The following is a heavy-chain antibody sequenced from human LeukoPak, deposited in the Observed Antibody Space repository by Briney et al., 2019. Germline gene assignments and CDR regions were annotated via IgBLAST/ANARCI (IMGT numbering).Heavy chain of an antibody. Sequence: SETLSLTCAVSGGSISSAGSSWSWIRQPPGKALEWIGYIYDSGSTYYNPSLKSRVTISVDRSKNQFSLKLSSVTAADTAVYYRARKAFSSLSFDYWGQGTLVTVSS. CDR3: ARKAFSSLSFDY. D-gene: IGHD6-13*01. J-gene: IGHJ4*02. V-gene: IGHV4-30-2*01. CDR2: IYDSGST. CDR1: GGSISSAGSS.